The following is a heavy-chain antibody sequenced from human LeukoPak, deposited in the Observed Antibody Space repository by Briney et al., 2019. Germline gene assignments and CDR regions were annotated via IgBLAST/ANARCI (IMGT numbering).Heavy chain of an antibody. CDR1: GFTFSSYA. J-gene: IGHJ3*02. D-gene: IGHD3-22*01. CDR2: ISYDGSNK. CDR3: ARESGAKTYYYDSSGYYGDAFDI. V-gene: IGHV3-30-3*01. Sequence: GGSLRLSCAASGFTFSSYAIHWVRQAPGKGLEWVAVISYDGSNKYYADSVKGRFTISRDNSKNTLYLQMNSLRAEDTAVYYCARESGAKTYYYDSSGYYGDAFDIWGQGTMVTVSS.